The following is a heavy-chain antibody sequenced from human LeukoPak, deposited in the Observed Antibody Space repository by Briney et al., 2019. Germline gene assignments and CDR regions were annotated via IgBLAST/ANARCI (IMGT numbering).Heavy chain of an antibody. CDR2: IYYSGST. D-gene: IGHD1-26*01. CDR3: ARHGREWELRDGSYFDY. CDR1: NGSISSYY. J-gene: IGHJ4*02. Sequence: SETLSLTCSVSNGSISSYYWSWIRQPPGKGLEWIGYIYYSGSTNYSPSLKSRVTISVDTSKNQFSLKLSSVTAADTAVYYCARHGREWELRDGSYFDYWGRGTLVTVSS. V-gene: IGHV4-59*08.